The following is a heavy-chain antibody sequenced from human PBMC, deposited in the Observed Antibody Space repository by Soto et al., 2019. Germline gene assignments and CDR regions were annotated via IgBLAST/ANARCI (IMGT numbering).Heavy chain of an antibody. D-gene: IGHD2-2*02. J-gene: IGHJ6*02. CDR1: GFTFSSYA. CDR2: ISFDGSNK. CDR3: ARSLYCTSPTCYTPAYYYGMDV. V-gene: IGHV3-30-3*01. Sequence: QVQLVESGGGVVQPGRSLRLSCAASGFTFSSYAMHWVRQAPGKGLEWVAVISFDGSNKYYADSVKGRLTISRDNSKNTLYVQMNSQRAEDTAVYYCARSLYCTSPTCYTPAYYYGMDVWGQGTTVTVSS.